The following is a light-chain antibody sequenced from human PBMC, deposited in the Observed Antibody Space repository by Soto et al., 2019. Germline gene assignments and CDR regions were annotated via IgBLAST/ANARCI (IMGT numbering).Light chain of an antibody. CDR3: QTWGTGPFV. J-gene: IGLJ1*01. CDR1: SGHSSYA. CDR2: LNSDCSH. Sequence: QSVLTQSPSASASLGASVKLTCTLSSGHSSYAIAWHQQQPEKGPRYLMKLNSDCSHSKGDGIPDRFSGSSSGAERYLTISSLQSEDEADYYCQTWGTGPFVFGTGTKLTVL. V-gene: IGLV4-69*01.